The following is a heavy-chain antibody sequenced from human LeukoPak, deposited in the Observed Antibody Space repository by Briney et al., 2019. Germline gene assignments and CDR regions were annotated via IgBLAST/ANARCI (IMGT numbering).Heavy chain of an antibody. CDR2: IKEDGSKR. CDR3: ARDSRSYRSSGCRGDAFDI. D-gene: IGHD6-25*01. Sequence: GGSLRLSCGASGFTLSSYWMTWVRQAPGKGLEWVANIKEDGSKRYYVESVRGRFTISRDNAENSLYLQMNSLRAEDTAVYYCARDSRSYRSSGCRGDAFDIWGQGTMVSASS. V-gene: IGHV3-7*01. J-gene: IGHJ3*02. CDR1: GFTLSSYW.